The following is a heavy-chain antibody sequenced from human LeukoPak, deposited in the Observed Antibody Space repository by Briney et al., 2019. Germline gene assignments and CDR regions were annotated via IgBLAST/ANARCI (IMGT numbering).Heavy chain of an antibody. CDR2: ISAYNGNT. D-gene: IGHD2-8*01. CDR3: ARIRKVLMVYARGNWFDP. J-gene: IGHJ5*02. CDR1: GYTFTSYG. Sequence: GASVKVSCKASGYTFTSYGISWVRQAPGQGLEWMGWISAYNGNTNYAQKLQGRVTTTTDTSTSTAYMELRSLRSDDTAVYYCARIRKVLMVYARGNWFDPWGQGTLVTVSS. V-gene: IGHV1-18*01.